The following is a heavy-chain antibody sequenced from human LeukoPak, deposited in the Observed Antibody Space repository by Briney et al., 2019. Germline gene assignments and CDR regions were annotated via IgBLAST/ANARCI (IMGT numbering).Heavy chain of an antibody. J-gene: IGHJ4*02. Sequence: GASVKVSCKASGYTFTSYYMHWVQQAPGQGLEWMGIINPSGGSTSYAQKFQGRVTMTRDTSTSTVYMELSSLRSEDTAVYYCAKVGSRMVTDDYWGQGTLVTVSS. CDR3: AKVGSRMVTDDY. D-gene: IGHD2-21*02. CDR1: GYTFTSYY. CDR2: INPSGGST. V-gene: IGHV1-46*01.